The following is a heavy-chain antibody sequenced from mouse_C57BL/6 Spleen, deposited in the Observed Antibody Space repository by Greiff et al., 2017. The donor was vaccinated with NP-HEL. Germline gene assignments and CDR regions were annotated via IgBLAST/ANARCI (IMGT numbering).Heavy chain of an antibody. V-gene: IGHV1-81*01. Sequence: VKLQQSGAELARPGASVKLSCKASGYTFTSYGISWVKQRTGQGLEWIGEIYPRSGNTYYNEKFKGKATLTADKSSSTAYMELRSLTSEDSAVYFCARRDGSSYDAMDYWGQGTSVTVSS. CDR1: GYTFTSYG. D-gene: IGHD1-1*01. CDR2: IYPRSGNT. J-gene: IGHJ4*01. CDR3: ARRDGSSYDAMDY.